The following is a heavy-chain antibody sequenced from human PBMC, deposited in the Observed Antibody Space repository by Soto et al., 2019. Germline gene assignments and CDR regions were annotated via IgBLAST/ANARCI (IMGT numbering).Heavy chain of an antibody. CDR1: GYTFTSYY. Sequence: GASVKVSCKASGYTFTSYYIHRVRQAPGQGLEWMGIINPSGGSTSYAQKFQGRVTMTRDTSTSTVYMELSSLRSEDTAVYYCARRYDFWSGPHSASGYYYMDVWGKGTTVTVSS. J-gene: IGHJ6*03. V-gene: IGHV1-46*03. CDR3: ARRYDFWSGPHSASGYYYMDV. D-gene: IGHD3-3*01. CDR2: INPSGGST.